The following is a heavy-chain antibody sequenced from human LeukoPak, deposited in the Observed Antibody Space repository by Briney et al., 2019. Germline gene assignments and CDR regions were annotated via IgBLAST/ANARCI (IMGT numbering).Heavy chain of an antibody. V-gene: IGHV3-23*01. CDR2: IYENGGTT. CDR3: ARRGYSYGSHGMDV. CDR1: GFTFRSHA. Sequence: PGGSLRLSCVGSGFTFRSHAMSWVRQAPEKGLEFVSGIYENGGTTYYADSVKGRFTISRDNSKNTLYLQMNSLRAEDTAVYYCARRGYSYGSHGMDVWGQGTTVTVSS. J-gene: IGHJ6*02. D-gene: IGHD5-18*01.